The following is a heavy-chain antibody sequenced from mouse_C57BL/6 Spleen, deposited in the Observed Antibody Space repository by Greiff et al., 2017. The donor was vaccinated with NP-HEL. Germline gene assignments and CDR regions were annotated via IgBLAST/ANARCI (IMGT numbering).Heavy chain of an antibody. J-gene: IGHJ3*01. Sequence: DVMLVESGGDLVKPGGSLKLSCAASGFTFSSYGMSWVRQTPDKRLEWVATISSGGSYTYYPDSVKGRFTISRDNAKNTLYLQMSSLKSEDTAMYYCARHDQFAYWGQGTLVTVSA. V-gene: IGHV5-6*02. CDR1: GFTFSSYG. CDR3: ARHDQFAY. D-gene: IGHD2-3*01. CDR2: ISSGGSYT.